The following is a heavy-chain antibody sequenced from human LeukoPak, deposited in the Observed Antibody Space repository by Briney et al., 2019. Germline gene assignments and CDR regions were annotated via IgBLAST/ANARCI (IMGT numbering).Heavy chain of an antibody. CDR3: AKGGESDYGDHFDY. CDR1: GFTFSSNG. V-gene: IGHV3-33*06. Sequence: PGGSLRLSCAASGFTFSSNGMHWVRQAPGKGLEWVAVIWYDGSNKHYVDSVKGRFTISRDNSKNTLHLQMNSLRAEDTAVYYCAKGGESDYGDHFDYWGQGTLVTVSS. D-gene: IGHD4-17*01. J-gene: IGHJ4*02. CDR2: IWYDGSNK.